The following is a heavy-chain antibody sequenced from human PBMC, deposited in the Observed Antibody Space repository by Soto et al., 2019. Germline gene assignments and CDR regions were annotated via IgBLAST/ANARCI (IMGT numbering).Heavy chain of an antibody. Sequence: QVQLQQSGPGLVKPSQTLSLTCTVSGGSISGDYYHWTWIRQSPGKGRDWIGYVFHSGSVLYNPSLKSRLNISVDTSKNQFSLRLSSVTAADTAVYFCAREDAGGDRDYYGLDVWGQGTTVTVSS. CDR2: VFHSGSV. D-gene: IGHD2-21*02. V-gene: IGHV4-30-4*08. J-gene: IGHJ6*02. CDR3: AREDAGGDRDYYGLDV. CDR1: GGSISGDYYH.